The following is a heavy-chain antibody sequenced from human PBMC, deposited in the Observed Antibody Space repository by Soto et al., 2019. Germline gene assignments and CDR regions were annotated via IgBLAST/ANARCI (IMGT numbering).Heavy chain of an antibody. Sequence: QVQLVQSGAEVKKPGASVKVSCKASGYTFTSYDINWVRQATGQGLEWMGWMNPNSGNTGYAQKFQGRVTMTRNTSISTAYMELSSLRSEDTAVYYCARAMIDEDIVVVPAAPVDYWGQGTLVTVSS. CDR2: MNPNSGNT. J-gene: IGHJ4*02. CDR1: GYTFTSYD. D-gene: IGHD2-2*01. CDR3: ARAMIDEDIVVVPAAPVDY. V-gene: IGHV1-8*01.